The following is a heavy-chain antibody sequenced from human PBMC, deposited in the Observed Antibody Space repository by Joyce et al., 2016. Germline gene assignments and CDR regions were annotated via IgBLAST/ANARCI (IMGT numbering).Heavy chain of an antibody. Sequence: HVQLQESGPGLVKPSETLSLTCTVSGGSISSYYWSWIRQPPGKGLEWIGYIYYIGTTNYNPSLKSRVTISVDTSKNQFSLKLSSVTAADTAVYYCARTGYCSSTNCLKRTFDYWGQGTLVTVSS. J-gene: IGHJ4*02. V-gene: IGHV4-59*01. CDR1: GGSISSYY. CDR3: ARTGYCSSTNCLKRTFDY. D-gene: IGHD2-2*01. CDR2: IYYIGTT.